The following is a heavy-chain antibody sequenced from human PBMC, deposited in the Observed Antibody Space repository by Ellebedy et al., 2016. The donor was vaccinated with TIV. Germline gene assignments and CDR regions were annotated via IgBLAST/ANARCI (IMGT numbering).Heavy chain of an antibody. V-gene: IGHV3-74*01. D-gene: IGHD7-27*01. CDR2: INSDGSST. Sequence: GESLKISCAASGFTFSSYWMHWVRQAPGKGLVWVSRINSDGSSTSYADSVKGRFTISRDNAKNTLYLQMNSLRAEDTAVYYCARGYSHWGWFDPWGQGTLVTVSS. J-gene: IGHJ5*02. CDR1: GFTFSSYW. CDR3: ARGYSHWGWFDP.